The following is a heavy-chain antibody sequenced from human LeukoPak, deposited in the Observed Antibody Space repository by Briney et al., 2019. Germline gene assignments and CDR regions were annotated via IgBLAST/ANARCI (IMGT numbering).Heavy chain of an antibody. CDR1: GYSFSTNM. D-gene: IGHD2-2*03. CDR2: ILPAGKES. CDR3: MSAHGY. J-gene: IGHJ4*02. Sequence: SGGSLRLSCVVSGYSFSTNMMTWVRQAPGKGLEWVATILPAGKESYRVESVKGRFTVSRDNAKNLLFLQMNSLGDDDTAVYYCMSAHGYWGQGTLVTVSS. V-gene: IGHV3-7*01.